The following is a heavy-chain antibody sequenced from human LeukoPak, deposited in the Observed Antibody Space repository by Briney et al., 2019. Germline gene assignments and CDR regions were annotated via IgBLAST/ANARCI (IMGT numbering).Heavy chain of an antibody. CDR3: ARDRVRGYSYGSFDY. Sequence: PGGSLRLSCAASGFTFSSYSMNWVRQAPGKGLEWVSSISSSSSYIYYADSVKGRFTISRDNAKNSLYLQMNSLRAEDTAVYYCARDRVRGYSYGSFDYWGQGTLVTASS. CDR1: GFTFSSYS. J-gene: IGHJ4*02. CDR2: ISSSSSYI. D-gene: IGHD5-18*01. V-gene: IGHV3-21*01.